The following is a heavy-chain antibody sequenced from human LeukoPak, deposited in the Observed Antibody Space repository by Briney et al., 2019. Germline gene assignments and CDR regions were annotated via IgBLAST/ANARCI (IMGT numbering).Heavy chain of an antibody. CDR2: INPAGSDT. J-gene: IGHJ4*02. CDR1: GFSFNSYW. V-gene: IGHV3-7*01. CDR3: AKSNGYCSGGNCYQNY. Sequence: GGSLRLSCAASGFSFNSYWMTWVRQAPGRGLEWVANINPAGSDTYYVDPVKGRFTISRDNSRNTVSLQMNSLRAEDTALYYCAKSNGYCSGGNCYQNYWGQGTLVTVSS. D-gene: IGHD2-15*01.